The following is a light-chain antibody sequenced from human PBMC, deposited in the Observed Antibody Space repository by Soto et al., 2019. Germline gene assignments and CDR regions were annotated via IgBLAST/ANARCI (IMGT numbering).Light chain of an antibody. V-gene: IGLV2-14*01. CDR1: SSDVGGYNY. J-gene: IGLJ1*01. CDR3: SSYTSGNTPYV. Sequence: QSALTQPASVSGSPRQSIIISCTGTSSDVGGYNYVSWYQQYPGKAPKLMIYDVSDRPSGVSNRFSGSKSGNTASLTISGLQPEDEADYFCSSYTSGNTPYVFGTGTKVTVL. CDR2: DVS.